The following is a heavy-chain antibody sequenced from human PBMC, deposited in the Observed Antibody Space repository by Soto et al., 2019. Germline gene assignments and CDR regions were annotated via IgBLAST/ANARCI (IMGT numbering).Heavy chain of an antibody. D-gene: IGHD3-9*01. CDR1: GFTFSSYA. J-gene: IGHJ6*02. V-gene: IGHV3-23*01. Sequence: GGSLRLSCAASGFTFSSYAMTWLRRSPGKGLEWVSVISATGDTIYYADSVEGRLTISRDNSNSTLFLQMDRLTADDTAVYFCAKDAYYDLSTGTGYYYYGLDVWGQGTTVTVSS. CDR3: AKDAYYDLSTGTGYYYYGLDV. CDR2: ISATGDTI.